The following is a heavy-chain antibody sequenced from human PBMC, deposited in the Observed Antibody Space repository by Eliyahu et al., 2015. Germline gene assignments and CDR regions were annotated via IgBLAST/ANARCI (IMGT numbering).Heavy chain of an antibody. V-gene: IGHV3-30*01. CDR2: ISYDGSNK. J-gene: IGHJ4*02. Sequence: SSYAMHWVRQAPGKGLEWVAVISYDGSNKYYADSVKGRFTISRDNSKNTLYLQMNSLRAEDTAVYYCARGVPPVTTFLLYWGQGTQVTVSS. D-gene: IGHD4-17*01. CDR3: ARGVPPVTTFLLY. CDR1: SSYA.